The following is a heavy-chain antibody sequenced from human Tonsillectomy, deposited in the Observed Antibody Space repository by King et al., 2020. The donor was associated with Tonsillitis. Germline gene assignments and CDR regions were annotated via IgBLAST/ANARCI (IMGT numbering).Heavy chain of an antibody. V-gene: IGHV3-23*04. CDR1: GFTFISYA. Sequence: VQLVESGGGLVQPGGSLRLSCAASGFTFISYAMSLVRQAPGKWLEWVSALSRSGGSTYYADSVKGRFTISRDYSKNTLYLQMNSLRAEDTAVYYCAKRLGSTFYYYMDVWGKGTTVTGSS. CDR2: LSRSGGST. D-gene: IGHD2-2*01. J-gene: IGHJ6*03. CDR3: AKRLGSTFYYYMDV.